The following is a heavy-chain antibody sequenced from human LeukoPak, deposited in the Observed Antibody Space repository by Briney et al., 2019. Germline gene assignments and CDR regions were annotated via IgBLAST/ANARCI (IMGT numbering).Heavy chain of an antibody. CDR1: GGSISSYY. CDR3: ARGSRELYYFDY. V-gene: IGHV4-59*01. Sequence: PSETLSLTCAVSGGSISSYYWSWIRQPPGKGLEWIGYIYYSGSTKYNPSLKSRVTISVDASKTQFSLKLDSVTAADTAVYYCARGSRELYYFDYWGQGTLVTVSS. J-gene: IGHJ4*02. D-gene: IGHD1-7*01. CDR2: IYYSGST.